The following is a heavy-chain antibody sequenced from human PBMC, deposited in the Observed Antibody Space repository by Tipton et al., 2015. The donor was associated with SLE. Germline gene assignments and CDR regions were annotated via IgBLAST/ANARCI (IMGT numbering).Heavy chain of an antibody. D-gene: IGHD2-2*02. J-gene: IGHJ3*02. CDR2: IYYSGST. V-gene: IGHV4-59*01. CDR3: ARADTASAFDI. CDR1: GASITTYY. Sequence: TLSLTCTVSGASITTYYWSWIRQPPGKGLEWIGYIYYSGSTNYNPSLKSRVTISVDTSKNQFSLKLSSVTAADTAVYYCARADTASAFDIWGQGTMVTVSS.